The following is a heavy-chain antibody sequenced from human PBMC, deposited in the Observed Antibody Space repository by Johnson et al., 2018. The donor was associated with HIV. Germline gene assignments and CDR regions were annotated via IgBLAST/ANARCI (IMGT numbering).Heavy chain of an antibody. Sequence: VQLVESGGGVVQPGRSLRLSCAASGFTFSTYAMHWVRQAPGKGLEWVSGISWNSGSIGYADSVKGRFTISRDNAKNSLYLQMNSLRAGDTAVYYCARANSRGAEYSNLGAFDIWGQGTMVTVSS. CDR2: ISWNSGSI. D-gene: IGHD6-6*01. CDR3: ARANSRGAEYSNLGAFDI. J-gene: IGHJ3*02. V-gene: IGHV3-9*01. CDR1: GFTFSTYA.